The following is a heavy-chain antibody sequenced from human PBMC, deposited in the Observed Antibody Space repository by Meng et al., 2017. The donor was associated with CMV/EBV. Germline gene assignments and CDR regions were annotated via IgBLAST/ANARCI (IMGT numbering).Heavy chain of an antibody. D-gene: IGHD6-13*01. CDR1: GYTFTSYY. V-gene: IGHV1-46*01. J-gene: IGHJ4*02. CDR3: ARDLQQLVPPVGYFDD. Sequence: QVQLVQSGAEVKKPGASVKVSXKASGYTFTSYYMHWVRQAPGQGLEWMGIINPSGGSTSYAQKFQGRVTMTRDTSTSTVYMELSSLRSEDTAVYYCARDLQQLVPPVGYFDDWGQGTLGTVAS. CDR2: INPSGGST.